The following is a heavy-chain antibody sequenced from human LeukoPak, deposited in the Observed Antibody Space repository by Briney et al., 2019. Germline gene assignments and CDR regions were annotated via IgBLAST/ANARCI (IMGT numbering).Heavy chain of an antibody. Sequence: GESLKISCKGSGYSFSSSWIGWVRQMPGKGLEWMGIISPAESDTRYSPSFQGQVTISADKSISTAYLQWSSLKASDTAMYYCARGDIVLMVYARPPYYYYGMDVWGQGTTVTVSS. V-gene: IGHV5-51*01. CDR2: ISPAESDT. CDR3: ARGDIVLMVYARPPYYYYGMDV. D-gene: IGHD2-8*01. CDR1: GYSFSSSW. J-gene: IGHJ6*02.